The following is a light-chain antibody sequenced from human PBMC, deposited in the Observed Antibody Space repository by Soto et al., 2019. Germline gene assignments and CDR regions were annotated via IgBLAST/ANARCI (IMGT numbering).Light chain of an antibody. CDR3: KSYDSSLGGSVV. Sequence: QSVLTQPPSVSGAPGQRVTISCTGSSSNIGAGYDVHWYQQLPGTAPKLLIYGNSNRPSGVPDRVSGSKSGTSASLAITGLQAEDEADYYCKSYDSSLGGSVVFGGGTKLTVL. J-gene: IGLJ2*01. CDR1: SSNIGAGYD. CDR2: GNS. V-gene: IGLV1-40*01.